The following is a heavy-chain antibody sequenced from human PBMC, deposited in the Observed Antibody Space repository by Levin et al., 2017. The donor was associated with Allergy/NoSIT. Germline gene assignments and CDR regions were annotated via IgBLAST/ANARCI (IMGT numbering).Heavy chain of an antibody. CDR1: ELSFTGYA. J-gene: IGHJ5*02. V-gene: IGHV3-23*01. Sequence: GGSLRLSCTASELSFTGYAVSWLREAPGKGLYWVSTISVSGDTAYYADSVKGRFTLSRDNSKNTVYLQMNRLRAADTAVYSCARQPVHVGYCSGGSCYGRPTWCDPWGQGSQVTVSS. CDR3: ARQPVHVGYCSGGSCYGRPTWCDP. D-gene: IGHD2-15*01. CDR2: ISVSGDTA.